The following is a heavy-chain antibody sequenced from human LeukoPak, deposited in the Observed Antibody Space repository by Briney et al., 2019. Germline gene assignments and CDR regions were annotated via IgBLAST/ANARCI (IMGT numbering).Heavy chain of an antibody. Sequence: PGRSLRLACAASGFTLSSFWIGCVRQTAGKGRGWVANIKQGGRQRYYVDSVKGRFTISRDNARNSLYLQLNSLRADDTAVYYCASLPGAKKAALEFDLRGRGTLVTVSS. CDR2: IKQGGRQR. V-gene: IGHV3-7*01. D-gene: IGHD6-13*01. J-gene: IGHJ2*01. CDR3: ASLPGAKKAALEFDL. CDR1: GFTLSSFW.